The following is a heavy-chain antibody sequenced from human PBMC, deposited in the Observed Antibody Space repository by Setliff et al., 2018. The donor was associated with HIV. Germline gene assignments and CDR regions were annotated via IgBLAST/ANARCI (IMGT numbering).Heavy chain of an antibody. Sequence: ETLSLTCTVSGYSINSSHFWGWIRQPPGRGLEWVGSIYHSGNTHYNPSLKSRVTISVDTSKNQFSLKLSSVTAADTAVYYCARDKTYCNYSRCSRAGWYFDLWGRGTLVTVSS. J-gene: IGHJ2*01. CDR1: GYSINSSHF. CDR2: IYHSGNT. V-gene: IGHV4-38-2*02. D-gene: IGHD2-2*01. CDR3: ARDKTYCNYSRCSRAGWYFDL.